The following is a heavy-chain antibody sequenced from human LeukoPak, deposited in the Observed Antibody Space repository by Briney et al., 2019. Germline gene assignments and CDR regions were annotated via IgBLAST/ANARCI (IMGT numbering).Heavy chain of an antibody. Sequence: GGSLRLSCAASGFTFSSYGMHWVRQAPGKGLEWVAVIWYDGSNKYYADSVKGRFTISRDNPKNTLYLQMNSLRAEDTAVYYCAKDRRRYDSSGYYYFDYWGQGTLVTVSS. D-gene: IGHD3-22*01. CDR3: AKDRRRYDSSGYYYFDY. CDR1: GFTFSSYG. CDR2: IWYDGSNK. J-gene: IGHJ4*02. V-gene: IGHV3-33*06.